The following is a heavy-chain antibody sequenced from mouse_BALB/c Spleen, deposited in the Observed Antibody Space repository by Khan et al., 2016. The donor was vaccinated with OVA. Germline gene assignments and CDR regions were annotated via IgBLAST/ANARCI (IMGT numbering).Heavy chain of an antibody. V-gene: IGHV2-9*02. J-gene: IGHJ4*01. CDR2: LWAGGSP. Sequence: QVQLKESGPGLLAPSQSLSILCPFSGFYLPGIGLHWVPPPPEKVLDWLGVLWAGGSPNYNSALMSRLSISKDNSKSQVFLKMNSLQTDDTAMYYCARGDGYYEDAMDYWGQGTSVTVSS. D-gene: IGHD2-3*01. CDR1: GFYLPGIG. CDR3: ARGDGYYEDAMDY.